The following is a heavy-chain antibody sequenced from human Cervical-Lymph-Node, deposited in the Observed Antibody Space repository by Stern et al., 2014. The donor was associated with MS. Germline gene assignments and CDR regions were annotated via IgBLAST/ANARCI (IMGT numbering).Heavy chain of an antibody. CDR1: GFSFSSYS. CDR3: ARRAFTNYLDLDY. D-gene: IGHD2-8*01. V-gene: IGHV3-48*02. Sequence: EVQLVESGGGLVQPGGSLRLSCAASGFSFSSYSMNWVRQAPGKGLEGVSYISSSSNPIYYADSVRGRFTISRDNAKNSLYLQVTSLRDEDTAVYFCARRAFTNYLDLDYWGQGTMVTVSS. J-gene: IGHJ4*02. CDR2: ISSSSNPI.